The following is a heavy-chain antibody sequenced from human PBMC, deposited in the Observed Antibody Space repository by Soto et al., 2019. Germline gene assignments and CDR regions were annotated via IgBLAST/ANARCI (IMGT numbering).Heavy chain of an antibody. Sequence: EVQLLESGGGLVQPGGSLRLSCAASGFTFSSYAMSWVRQAPGKGLEWVSAISGSGGSTYYADSVKGRFTISRDNSKNSPYSHMNSLRAEATAVYYGWRRGIPDYWGQRTLVTVSS. CDR1: GFTFSSYA. D-gene: IGHD3-3*01. V-gene: IGHV3-23*01. CDR3: WRRGIPDY. J-gene: IGHJ4*02. CDR2: ISGSGGST.